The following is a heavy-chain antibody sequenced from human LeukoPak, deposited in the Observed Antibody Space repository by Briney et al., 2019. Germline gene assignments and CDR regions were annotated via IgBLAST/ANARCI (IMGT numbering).Heavy chain of an antibody. Sequence: ASVKVSCKASGYTFTSYGISWVRQAPGQGREWMGWISAYNGNTNYAQKLRGRVTMTTDTSTSTAYMELRSLRSDDTAVYYCPRSHDSSGYYYQTWFDPWGQGTLVTVSS. CDR2: ISAYNGNT. J-gene: IGHJ5*02. CDR3: PRSHDSSGYYYQTWFDP. D-gene: IGHD3-22*01. V-gene: IGHV1-18*01. CDR1: GYTFTSYG.